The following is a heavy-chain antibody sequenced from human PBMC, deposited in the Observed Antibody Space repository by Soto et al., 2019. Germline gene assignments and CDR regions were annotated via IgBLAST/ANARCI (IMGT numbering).Heavy chain of an antibody. J-gene: IGHJ5*02. D-gene: IGHD2-21*01. Sequence: QVQLQESGPGLVKPSETLSLTCTVSGDSVTSGTYFWTWIRQPPGKGLEWIGYIYYSGHTKYNPSLESRVTMSLHTFKNQFSLQLNSVTAADTAVYYYARGVVVDFDPWGQGTLVTVSS. CDR3: ARGVVVDFDP. CDR2: IYYSGHT. CDR1: GDSVTSGTYF. V-gene: IGHV4-61*01.